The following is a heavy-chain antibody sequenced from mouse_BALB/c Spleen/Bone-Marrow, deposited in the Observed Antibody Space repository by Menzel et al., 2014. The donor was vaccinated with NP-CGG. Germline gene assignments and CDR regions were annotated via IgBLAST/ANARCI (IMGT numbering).Heavy chain of an antibody. CDR2: ISGGGNS. Sequence: EVMLVESGGGLVKPGGSLKLSCAASGFSFSSYAVSWVRQTPEKRLGWVASISGGGNSYHSDNMTGRFTISRDNARNILYLQMSSLRSEDTAMYYCARARGVTTATPYYFDYWGQGTALTVSS. V-gene: IGHV5-6-5*01. CDR1: GFSFSSYA. D-gene: IGHD1-2*01. J-gene: IGHJ2*01. CDR3: ARARGVTTATPYYFDY.